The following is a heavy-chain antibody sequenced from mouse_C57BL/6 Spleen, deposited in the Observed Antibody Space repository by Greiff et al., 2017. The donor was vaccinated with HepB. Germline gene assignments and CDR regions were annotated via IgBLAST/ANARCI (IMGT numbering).Heavy chain of an antibody. J-gene: IGHJ4*01. CDR2: ISSGSSTI. CDR1: GFTFSDYG. Sequence: EVKLVESGGGLVKPGGSLKLSCAASGFTFSDYGMHWVRQAPEKGLEWVAYISSGSSTIYYADTVKGRFTISRDNAKNTLFLQMTSLRSEDTAMYYCARSTGMDAMDYWGQGTSVTVSS. V-gene: IGHV5-17*01. D-gene: IGHD4-1*02. CDR3: ARSTGMDAMDY.